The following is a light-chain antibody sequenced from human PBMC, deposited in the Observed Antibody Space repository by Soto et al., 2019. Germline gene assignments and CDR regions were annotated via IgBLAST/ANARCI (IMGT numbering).Light chain of an antibody. CDR3: QQYFTSPLT. J-gene: IGKJ4*01. Sequence: EVVLTQSPGTLSLSPGESATLSCRASQSVSSNYLAWYQQKPGQAPRLLTYGVSTRATGIPDRFSGSGSGTDFSLTISRLEPEDFALDYCQQYFTSPLTFGGGTKV. CDR1: QSVSSNY. CDR2: GVS. V-gene: IGKV3-20*01.